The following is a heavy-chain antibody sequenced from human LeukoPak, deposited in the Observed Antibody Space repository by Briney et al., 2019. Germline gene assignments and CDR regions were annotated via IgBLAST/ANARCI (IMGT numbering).Heavy chain of an antibody. Sequence: SETLSLTCAVYGGSFSGYYWSWIRQPPGKGLNWIGQINYSGTTNYNPSLKSRVTISVDTSKNQFSLKLSSVTAADTAVYYCARGRYRYSYGYPDYWGQGTLVTVSS. J-gene: IGHJ4*02. CDR1: GGSFSGYY. V-gene: IGHV4-34*01. D-gene: IGHD5-18*01. CDR2: INYSGTT. CDR3: ARGRYRYSYGYPDY.